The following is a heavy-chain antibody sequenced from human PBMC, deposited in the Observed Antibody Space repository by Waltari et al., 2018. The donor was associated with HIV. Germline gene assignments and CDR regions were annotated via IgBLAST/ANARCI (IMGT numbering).Heavy chain of an antibody. D-gene: IGHD3-16*01. V-gene: IGHV3-7*01. CDR2: INQDGSEK. Sequence: EVLLVQSGGDLVQPGESLRLTCAASGFTLSTYWMTWVRQAPGKGREWVATINQDGSEKYYVDSVKGRFIISRDNAWTSLSLEMNNLRAEDTAVYYCARDHESGAGMYYFSHWGQGSLVTVSS. J-gene: IGHJ4*02. CDR1: GFTLSTYW. CDR3: ARDHESGAGMYYFSH.